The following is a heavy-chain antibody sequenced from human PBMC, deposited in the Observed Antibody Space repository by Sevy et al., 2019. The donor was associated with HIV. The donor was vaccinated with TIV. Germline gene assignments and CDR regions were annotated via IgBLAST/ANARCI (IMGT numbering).Heavy chain of an antibody. CDR2: IKQDGSEK. D-gene: IGHD3-3*01. J-gene: IGHJ6*02. V-gene: IGHV3-7*03. CDR1: GFTFSSYW. CDR3: ARFSRPVYDFWSGYPRGYGMDV. Sequence: GGSLRLSCAASGFTFSSYWMSWVRQAPGKGLEWVANIKQDGSEKYYVDSVKGRFTISRDNAKNSLYLQMNSLRAEDTAVYYCARFSRPVYDFWSGYPRGYGMDVWGQGTTVTVSS.